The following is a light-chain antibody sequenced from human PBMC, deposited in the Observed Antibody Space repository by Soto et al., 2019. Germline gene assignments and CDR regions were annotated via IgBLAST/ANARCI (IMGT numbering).Light chain of an antibody. V-gene: IGLV1-51*01. CDR3: GTWDGSLRAVV. Sequence: QSVLTQPPSVSAAPGQKVTISCSGSSSNIGTNHVSWYQQFPEAAPKLLIHDSDKRPSDIPGRFSGSKSATSATLGITGLQTGDEADYYCGTWDGSLRAVVFGGGTKVTVL. CDR1: SSNIGTNH. J-gene: IGLJ2*01. CDR2: DSD.